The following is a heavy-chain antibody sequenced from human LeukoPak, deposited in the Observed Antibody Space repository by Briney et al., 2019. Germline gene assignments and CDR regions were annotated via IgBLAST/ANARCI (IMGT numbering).Heavy chain of an antibody. J-gene: IGHJ3*02. V-gene: IGHV4-59*04. Sequence: PSETLSLTCTVSGGSISSYYWSWIRQPPGKGLEWIGDIYHSGSTYYNPSLKSRVTISVDRSKNQFSLKLSSVTAADTAVYYCATLSSRTSAFDIWGQGTMVTVSS. CDR1: GGSISSYY. CDR2: IYHSGST. CDR3: ATLSSRTSAFDI. D-gene: IGHD3-16*01.